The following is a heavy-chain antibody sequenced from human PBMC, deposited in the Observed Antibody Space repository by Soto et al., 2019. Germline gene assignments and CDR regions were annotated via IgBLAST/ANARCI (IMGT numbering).Heavy chain of an antibody. CDR3: ARVHPYYDFWSGYSPADY. J-gene: IGHJ4*02. CDR1: GYTFTSYD. CDR2: MNPNSGNT. V-gene: IGHV1-8*01. D-gene: IGHD3-3*01. Sequence: ASVKVSCKASGYTFTSYDINWVRQATGQGLEWMGWMNPNSGNTGYAQKFQGRVTMTRNTSISTAYMELSSLRSEDTAVYYCARVHPYYDFWSGYSPADYRGQRTLVTVSS.